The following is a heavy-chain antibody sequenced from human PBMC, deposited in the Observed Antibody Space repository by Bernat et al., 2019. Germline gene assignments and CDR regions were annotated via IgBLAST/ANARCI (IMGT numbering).Heavy chain of an antibody. J-gene: IGHJ5*02. V-gene: IGHV3-30*03. CDR3: ATDPYSGSYQRGPAETWFDP. CDR2: ISYDGSNK. D-gene: IGHD1-26*01. Sequence: QVQLVESGGGVVQPGRSLRLSCAASGFTFSSYGMHWVRQAPGKGLEWVAVISYDGSNKYYADSVKGRFTISRDNSKNTLYLQMNSLRAEDTAVYYCATDPYSGSYQRGPAETWFDPWGQGTLVTVSS. CDR1: GFTFSSYG.